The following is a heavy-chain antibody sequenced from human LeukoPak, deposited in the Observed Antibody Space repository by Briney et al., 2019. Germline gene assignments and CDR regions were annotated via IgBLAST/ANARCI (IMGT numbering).Heavy chain of an antibody. CDR3: AKTLSGSSEY. CDR1: GFTVSSNY. Sequence: PGGSLRLSCAASGFTVSSNYMSWVRQAPGKGLEWVSVIYSGGSTYYADSVKGRFTVSRDNSKNTLYLQMNDLRAEDTAVYYCAKTLSGSSEYWGQGTLVTVSS. CDR2: IYSGGST. V-gene: IGHV3-53*01. J-gene: IGHJ4*02. D-gene: IGHD6-6*01.